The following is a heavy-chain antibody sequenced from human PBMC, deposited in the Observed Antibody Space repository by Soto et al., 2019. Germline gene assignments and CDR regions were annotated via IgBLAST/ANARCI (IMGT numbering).Heavy chain of an antibody. J-gene: IGHJ6*02. V-gene: IGHV6-1*01. CDR1: GDSVSSSSAA. D-gene: IGHD5-18*01. CDR2: TYYRSKWYN. Sequence: SETLSLTCAISGDSVSSSSAAWNWIRQSPARGLEWLGRTYYRSKWYNEYALSLQSRISINPDTAKNRFSLQLHSVTPEDTAVYYCARDPGFDSSGFYYFYALDVWGQGTTVTVSS. CDR3: ARDPGFDSSGFYYFYALDV.